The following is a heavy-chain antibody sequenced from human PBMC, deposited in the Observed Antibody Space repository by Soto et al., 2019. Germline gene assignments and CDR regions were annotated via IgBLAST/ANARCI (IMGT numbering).Heavy chain of an antibody. CDR1: GFTLTNEN. CDR2: ISSRSTFI. Sequence: GGSLRLSCTVLGFTLTNENMNWVRQAPGKGLEWVSSISSRSTFINYADSVKGRFTVSRDNDKGLVYLQMNSLRAEDTAVYYCARDPPLSMIVVVGVDDFWGQGTLVTVSS. D-gene: IGHD3-22*01. J-gene: IGHJ4*02. CDR3: ARDPPLSMIVVVGVDDF. V-gene: IGHV3-21*06.